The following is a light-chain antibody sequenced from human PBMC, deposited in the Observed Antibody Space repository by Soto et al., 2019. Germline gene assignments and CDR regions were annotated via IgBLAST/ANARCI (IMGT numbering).Light chain of an antibody. Sequence: DIQLTQSPSTLSASVGDRVTISCRASQSINNYLSWYQQKPGKAPKLLIYKASTLESGVPSTFSGSGSGTEFSLTISSLQPDDFATYYCQQYYSYPLTFGGGTKVDI. CDR2: KAS. CDR1: QSINNY. V-gene: IGKV1-5*03. J-gene: IGKJ4*01. CDR3: QQYYSYPLT.